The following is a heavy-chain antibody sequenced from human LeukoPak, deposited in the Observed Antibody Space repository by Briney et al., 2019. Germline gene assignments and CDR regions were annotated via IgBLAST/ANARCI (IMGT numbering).Heavy chain of an antibody. CDR3: ARDQGGVGY. Sequence: PGGPLRLSCVASGITFSSYSMNWVRQAPGKGLEWVSYISSFSGTINYADSVKGRFTISRDNAKNSLHLQMNSLRAEDTAVYYCARDQGGVGYWGQGTLVTVSS. V-gene: IGHV3-48*01. CDR1: GITFSSYS. J-gene: IGHJ4*02. CDR2: ISSFSGTI. D-gene: IGHD3-16*01.